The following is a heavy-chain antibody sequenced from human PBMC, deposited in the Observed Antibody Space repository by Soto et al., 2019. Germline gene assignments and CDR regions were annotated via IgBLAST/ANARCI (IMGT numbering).Heavy chain of an antibody. CDR1: GFSLSNARMG. J-gene: IGHJ6*02. CDR3: ARIRITIFGVVPLDV. D-gene: IGHD3-3*01. Sequence: SGPTLVNPTETLTLTCTVSGFSLSNARMGVSWIRQPPGKALEWLAHIFSNDEKSYSTSLKSRLTISKDTSKSQVVLTMTNMDPVDTATYYCARIRITIFGVVPLDVWGQGTTVTVSS. V-gene: IGHV2-26*01. CDR2: IFSNDEK.